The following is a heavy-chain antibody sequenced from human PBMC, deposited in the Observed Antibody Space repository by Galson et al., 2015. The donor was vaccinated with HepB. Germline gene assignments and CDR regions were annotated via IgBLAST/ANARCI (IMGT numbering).Heavy chain of an antibody. V-gene: IGHV3-9*01. CDR2: ISWNSGSM. CDR3: AKDLYADSSGYYFDY. Sequence: SLRLSCAASGFTFDDYAMHWVRQAPGRGLEWVSGISWNSGSMAYADSVRGRFTISRDNAKNSLYLQMNSLRAEDTALYYCAKDLYADSSGYYFDYWGQGTLVTVSS. J-gene: IGHJ4*02. CDR1: GFTFDDYA. D-gene: IGHD3-22*01.